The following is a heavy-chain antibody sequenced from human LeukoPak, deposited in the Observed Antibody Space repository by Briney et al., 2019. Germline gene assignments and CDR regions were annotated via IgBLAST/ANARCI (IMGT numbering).Heavy chain of an antibody. CDR1: GFTFSSYS. V-gene: IGHV4-34*08. Sequence: GSLRLSCAASGFTFSSYSMNWIRQPPGKGLEWIGEINHSGSTNYNPPLKSRVTISVDTSKNQFSLKLSSVTAADTAVYYCAGGGPVDAFDIWGQGTMVTVSS. CDR3: AGGGPVDAFDI. J-gene: IGHJ3*02. CDR2: INHSGST. D-gene: IGHD1-26*01.